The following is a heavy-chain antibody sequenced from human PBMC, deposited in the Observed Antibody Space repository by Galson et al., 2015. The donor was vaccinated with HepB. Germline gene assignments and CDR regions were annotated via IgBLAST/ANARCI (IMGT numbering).Heavy chain of an antibody. CDR3: ALSGWDSIPIGLVRW. CDR2: IIPIFGTA. J-gene: IGHJ4*02. V-gene: IGHV1-69*13. D-gene: IGHD6-19*01. Sequence: SVKVSCKASGGTFSSYAISWVRQAPGQGLEWMGGIIPIFGTANYAQKFQGRVTITADESTSTAYMELSSLRPEDTAVYYCALSGWDSIPIGLVRWWGQGTLVTVSS. CDR1: GGTFSSYA.